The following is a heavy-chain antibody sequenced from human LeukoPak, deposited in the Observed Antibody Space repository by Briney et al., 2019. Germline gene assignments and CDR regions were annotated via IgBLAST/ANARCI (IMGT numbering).Heavy chain of an antibody. V-gene: IGHV3-30-3*01. D-gene: IGHD3-22*01. CDR3: ARPLIVVVINDAFDI. J-gene: IGHJ3*02. CDR1: GFTFSSYA. CDR2: ISYDGSNK. Sequence: PGRSLRLSCAASGFTFSSYAMHWVRQAPGKGLEWVAVISYDGSNKYYADSVKGRFTIPRDNSKNTLYLQMNSLRAEDTAVYYCARPLIVVVINDAFDIWGQGTMVTVSS.